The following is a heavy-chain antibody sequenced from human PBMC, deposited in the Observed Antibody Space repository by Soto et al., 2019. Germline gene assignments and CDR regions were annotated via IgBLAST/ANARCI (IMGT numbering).Heavy chain of an antibody. CDR1: GGTFSSYA. D-gene: IGHD6-19*01. CDR2: IMPIFGTA. Sequence: QVQLVQSGAEVKKPGSSVKVSCKASGGTFSSYAISWVRQAPGRGLEWMGGIMPIFGTANYAQKFQDRGTITADESTSTAYMKLRSQRAKDRAVYYCASARRKYSSGRYVGYWGQGTLVTVSS. CDR3: ASARRKYSSGRYVGY. V-gene: IGHV1-69*12. J-gene: IGHJ4*02.